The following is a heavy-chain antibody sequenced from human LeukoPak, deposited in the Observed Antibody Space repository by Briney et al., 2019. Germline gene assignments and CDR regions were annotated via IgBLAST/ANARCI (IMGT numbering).Heavy chain of an antibody. CDR3: AKDPYYYDSSGYFDY. J-gene: IGHJ4*02. CDR2: ISYDGSNK. CDR1: GFTFSSYG. D-gene: IGHD3-22*01. V-gene: IGHV3-30*18. Sequence: SGGSLRLSCAASGFTFSSYGMHWVRQAPGKGLEWVAVISYDGSNKYYADSVKGRFTISRDNSKNTLYLQMNSLRAEDTAVYYCAKDPYYYDSSGYFDYWGQGTLVTVSS.